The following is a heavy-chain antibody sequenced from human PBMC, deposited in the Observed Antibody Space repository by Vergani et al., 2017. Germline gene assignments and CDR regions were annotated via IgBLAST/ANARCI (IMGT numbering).Heavy chain of an antibody. V-gene: IGHV3-48*01. CDR3: VKDHMGASFVGTNHNDY. J-gene: IGHJ4*02. D-gene: IGHD1-26*01. CDR1: GFTFSSYS. CDR2: ISSSSSPI. Sequence: EVQLVESGGGLVQRGGSLSLSCAASGFTFSSYSMNWVRQAPGKGLEWVSYISSSSSPIYYADSVQGRFTISRDNAKNSLYLQMNSLRAEDTAVYYCVKDHMGASFVGTNHNDYWGQGTLVTVSS.